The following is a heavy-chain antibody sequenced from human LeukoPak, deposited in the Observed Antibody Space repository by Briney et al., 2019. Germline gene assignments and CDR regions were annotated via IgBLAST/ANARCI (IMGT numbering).Heavy chain of an antibody. CDR3: AKDRWYSSSWGNFDY. D-gene: IGHD6-13*01. Sequence: GGSLRLSCAASGFTFSSYAMSWVRQAPGKGLEWVSAISGSGGSTYYADSVKGRFTISRDNSKNTLYLQMNSLRAEDTAVYYCAKDRWYSSSWGNFDYWGQGTLVTVSS. CDR2: ISGSGGST. V-gene: IGHV3-23*01. J-gene: IGHJ4*02. CDR1: GFTFSSYA.